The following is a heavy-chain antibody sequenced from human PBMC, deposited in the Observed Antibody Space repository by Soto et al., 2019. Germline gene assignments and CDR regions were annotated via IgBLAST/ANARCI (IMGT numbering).Heavy chain of an antibody. V-gene: IGHV3-15*07. CDR3: TTDRNPYSRSWYWYYFFFGMDV. J-gene: IGHJ6*02. Sequence: SVSNAWMNWVRQAPGKGLEWVGRIKSKTDGGTTDYAAPVKGRFTISRDDSKNTLYLQMNSLKTEDTAVYYCTTDRNPYSRSWYWYYFFFGMDVWGQGTTVTVSS. CDR1: SVSNAW. D-gene: IGHD6-13*01. CDR2: IKSKTDGGTT.